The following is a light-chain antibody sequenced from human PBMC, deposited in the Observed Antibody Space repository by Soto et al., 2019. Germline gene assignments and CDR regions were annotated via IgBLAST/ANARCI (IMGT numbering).Light chain of an antibody. CDR1: SSDVGGYNY. J-gene: IGLJ2*01. CDR3: SSYTSSSTGV. Sequence: QSALTQPASVSGSPGQSITICCTGSSSDVGGYNYVSWYQQHPGKAPKLMIYDVSNRPSGVSNRFSGSKSGNTASLTISGLQAEDEADYYCSSYTSSSTGVFGGGTKLTVL. V-gene: IGLV2-14*01. CDR2: DVS.